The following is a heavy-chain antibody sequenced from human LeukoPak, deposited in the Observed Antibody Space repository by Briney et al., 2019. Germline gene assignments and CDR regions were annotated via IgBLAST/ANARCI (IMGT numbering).Heavy chain of an antibody. CDR2: INPNSGDA. V-gene: IGHV1-2*02. CDR1: GYIFTGYY. CDR3: ARGPPEFCSGGSCYSGRNWFDP. J-gene: IGHJ5*02. D-gene: IGHD2-15*01. Sequence: EASVKVSCKASGYIFTGYYMHWVRQAPGQGLEWMGWINPNSGDADYTQKFKGRVTMTRDTSISTAYMALSRLRSDDTAIYYCARGPPEFCSGGSCYSGRNWFDPWGQGTLVTVSS.